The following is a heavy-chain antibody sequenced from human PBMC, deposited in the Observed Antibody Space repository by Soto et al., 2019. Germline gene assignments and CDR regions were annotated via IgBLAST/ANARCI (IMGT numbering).Heavy chain of an antibody. D-gene: IGHD4-17*01. V-gene: IGHV4-59*01. CDR2: IYYSGST. CDR3: ARGLRRYYAMDV. Sequence: SETLSLTCTVSGGSISSYYWNWIRQAPGKGLEWIGYIYYSGSTNYNPSLNSRVTISVDTSKNEFSLKMSSVNAADTAVYYCARGLRRYYAMDVWGQGTTVTVSS. J-gene: IGHJ6*02. CDR1: GGSISSYY.